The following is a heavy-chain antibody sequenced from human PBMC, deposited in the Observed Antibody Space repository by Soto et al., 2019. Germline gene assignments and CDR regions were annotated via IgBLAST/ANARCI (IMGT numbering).Heavy chain of an antibody. J-gene: IGHJ4*02. D-gene: IGHD3-10*01. Sequence: EVQLVESGGDLVQPGRSLRLSCAASGFTFDDYGMHWVRQAPGKGLEWVSGISWNGGSIGYADSVKGRFTISRGNAKNSLYLRRNSLRTEDTALYFCAKGRGGSGRYYAGLFDCWGQGTLVTVSS. V-gene: IGHV3-9*01. CDR2: ISWNGGSI. CDR1: GFTFDDYG. CDR3: AKGRGGSGRYYAGLFDC.